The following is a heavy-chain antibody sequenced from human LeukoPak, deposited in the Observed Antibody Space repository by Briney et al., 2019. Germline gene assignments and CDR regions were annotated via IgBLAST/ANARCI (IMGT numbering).Heavy chain of an antibody. CDR2: VNQAGSDK. D-gene: IGHD6-19*01. Sequence: GGSLRLSCAASGFDFSSYWMSWVRQAPGKGPEWVANVNQAGSDKYYMDSVKGRFTISRGNAENSVFLQMDSLRAEDTAVYYCARGVFATGWYPDNFDYWGQGSLVTVSS. CDR3: ARGVFATGWYPDNFDY. CDR1: GFDFSSYW. V-gene: IGHV3-7*01. J-gene: IGHJ4*02.